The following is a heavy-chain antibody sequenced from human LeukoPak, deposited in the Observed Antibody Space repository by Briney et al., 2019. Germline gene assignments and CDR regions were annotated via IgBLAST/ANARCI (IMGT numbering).Heavy chain of an antibody. Sequence: PSETLSLTCIVSGGSISTYYWSWIRQPPGKGLEWIGHIYYSGSTNYNPSLKSRVTIAVDTSKNHFSLKLSSVTAADTAVYYCTRNHDSSGYTTSGYWGRGTLVTVSS. J-gene: IGHJ4*02. D-gene: IGHD3-22*01. CDR3: TRNHDSSGYTTSGY. CDR1: GGSISTYY. V-gene: IGHV4-59*01. CDR2: IYYSGST.